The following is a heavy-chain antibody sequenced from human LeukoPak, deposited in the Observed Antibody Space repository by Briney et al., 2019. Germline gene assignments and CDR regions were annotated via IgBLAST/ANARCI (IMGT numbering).Heavy chain of an antibody. CDR2: IKKDGSEK. CDR3: TTDTWYSAGH. D-gene: IGHD2-15*01. CDR1: GFIFSGSW. Sequence: HPGGSLRLSCTASGFIFSGSWMDWIRQAPGKGLEWVAIIKKDGSEKYYVDSMKGRFTISRDNAKNSLFLQMNSLRAEDTAIYYCTTDTWYSAGHWGQGTLVTVSS. J-gene: IGHJ4*02. V-gene: IGHV3-7*03.